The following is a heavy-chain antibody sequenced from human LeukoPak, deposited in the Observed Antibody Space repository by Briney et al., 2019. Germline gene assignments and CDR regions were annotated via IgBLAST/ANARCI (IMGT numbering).Heavy chain of an antibody. D-gene: IGHD1-1*01. J-gene: IGHJ4*02. CDR1: GYSISSGYY. Sequence: PSETLSLTCAVSGYSISSGYYWGWIRQPPGKGLEWIGSIYHSGSTYYNPSLKGRVTISVDTSKNQFSLKLSSVTAADTAVYYCARLPKKSGVDYWGQGTLVTVSS. V-gene: IGHV4-38-2*01. CDR3: ARLPKKSGVDY. CDR2: IYHSGST.